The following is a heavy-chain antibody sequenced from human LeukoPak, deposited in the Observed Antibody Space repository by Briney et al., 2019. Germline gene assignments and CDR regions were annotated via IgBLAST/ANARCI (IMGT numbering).Heavy chain of an antibody. CDR3: ARHGRFSSGSHWFDS. Sequence: PGESLKISCQGSGYTFTNYWIAWVRQMPGKGLEWMGMIYPGDSNTKYSPSFQGQVTVSADQSINTAYLQWSSLKASDTAIYYCARHGRFSSGSHWFDSWGQGTLVTVSS. J-gene: IGHJ5*01. V-gene: IGHV5-51*01. D-gene: IGHD6-25*01. CDR2: IYPGDSNT. CDR1: GYTFTNYW.